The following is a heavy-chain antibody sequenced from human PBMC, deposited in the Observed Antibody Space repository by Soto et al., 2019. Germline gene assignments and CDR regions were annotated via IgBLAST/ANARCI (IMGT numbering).Heavy chain of an antibody. CDR3: ARDCSSTSCYGDDYYGMDV. CDR1: GGTFSSYA. Sequence: HVQLVQSGAEVKKPGSSVKVSCTASGGTFSSYAISWVRQAPGQGLAWMGGIIPIFGTANYAQKFQGRVTLTADESTSTAYMELSSLRSEDTAVYYCARDCSSTSCYGDDYYGMDVWGQGTTVTVSS. J-gene: IGHJ6*02. D-gene: IGHD2-2*01. V-gene: IGHV1-69*01. CDR2: IIPIFGTA.